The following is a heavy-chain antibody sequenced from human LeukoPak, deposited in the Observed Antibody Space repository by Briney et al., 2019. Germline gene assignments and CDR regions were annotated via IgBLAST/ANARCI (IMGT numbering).Heavy chain of an antibody. CDR2: ISSSSSYI. Sequence: PGGSLRLSCAASGFTFSDYYMSWIRQAPGKGLEWVSYISSSSSYIYYADSVEGRFTISRDNAKNSLYLQMNSLRAEDTAVYYCARSYNWNDWWFDPWGQGTLVTVSS. J-gene: IGHJ5*02. D-gene: IGHD1-1*01. CDR1: GFTFSDYY. CDR3: ARSYNWNDWWFDP. V-gene: IGHV3-11*06.